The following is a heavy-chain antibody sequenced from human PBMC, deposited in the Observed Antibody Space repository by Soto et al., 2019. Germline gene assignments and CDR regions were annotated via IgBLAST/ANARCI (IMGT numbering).Heavy chain of an antibody. V-gene: IGHV3-20*01. CDR2: ISGSGGNT. Sequence: EVQLVESGGSMIRPGGSLRLSCAASGFAFDHYGMAWVRQVPGKGLEWVSGISGSGGNTGYADSVKGRFTMSRDNAKNSLYLQMNNLGAEESALYHGARKPIWQYWYFDLWGRGTLVTVSS. CDR1: GFAFDHYG. J-gene: IGHJ2*01. CDR3: ARKPIWQYWYFDL.